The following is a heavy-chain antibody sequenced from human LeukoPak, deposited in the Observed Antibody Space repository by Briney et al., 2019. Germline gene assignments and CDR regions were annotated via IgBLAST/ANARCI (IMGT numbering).Heavy chain of an antibody. CDR1: GFTFSNYN. D-gene: IGHD5-18*01. CDR3: TTDSARMGSSFGYYYFDY. CDR2: ISLSSSSI. J-gene: IGHJ4*02. V-gene: IGHV3-48*01. Sequence: PGGSLRLSCAASGFTFSNYNMNWVRQAPGKGLEWVSYISLSSSSIYYADSVKGRFTISRDNSKNTLYLQMNSLKTEDTAVYYCTTDSARMGSSFGYYYFDYWGQGTLVTVSS.